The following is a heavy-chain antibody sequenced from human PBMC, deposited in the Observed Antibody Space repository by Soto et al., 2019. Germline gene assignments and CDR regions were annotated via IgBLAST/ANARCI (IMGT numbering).Heavy chain of an antibody. CDR2: INHSGST. CDR3: ARGVPAARTLGYCSGGSCYSVGFYFDY. D-gene: IGHD2-15*01. J-gene: IGHJ4*02. V-gene: IGHV4-34*01. Sequence: QVQLQQWGAGLLKPSETLSLTCAVYGGSFSGYYGGWIRQPPGKGLEWMGEINHSGSTNYNPSLKSRVTISVDTSKNQFSLKLSSVTAADTAVYYCARGVPAARTLGYCSGGSCYSVGFYFDYWGQGTLVTVSS. CDR1: GGSFSGYY.